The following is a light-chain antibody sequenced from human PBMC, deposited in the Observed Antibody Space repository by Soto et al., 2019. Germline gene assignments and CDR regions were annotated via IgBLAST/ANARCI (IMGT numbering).Light chain of an antibody. Sequence: DIQMTQSPSTLSASVGDRVTITCRATQSISPYLAWYQQKPGKAPKLLIYKASILQSGVPSTFSGSGSGTEFTLTISGLQPDDFATYYCQHYNTYRWTFGQGTKVDIK. CDR2: KAS. CDR3: QHYNTYRWT. J-gene: IGKJ1*01. V-gene: IGKV1-5*03. CDR1: QSISPY.